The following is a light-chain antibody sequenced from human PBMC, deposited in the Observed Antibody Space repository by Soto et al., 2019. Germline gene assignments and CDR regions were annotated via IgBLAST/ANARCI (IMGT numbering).Light chain of an antibody. V-gene: IGLV2-14*01. CDR3: SSYTTGSTYA. CDR2: DVS. J-gene: IGLJ1*01. Sequence: QSVLTQPASVSGSPGQSITISCTGTSSDVGGYNYVSWYQQHPGKAPKLMIYDVSNRPSGVSNRFSGSKSVNTASLTISGLQAEDEADYYCSSYTTGSTYAFGTGTKVTVL. CDR1: SSDVGGYNY.